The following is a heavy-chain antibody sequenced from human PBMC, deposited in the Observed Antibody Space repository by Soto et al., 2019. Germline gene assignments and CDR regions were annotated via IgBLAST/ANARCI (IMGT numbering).Heavy chain of an antibody. CDR1: GFTFSSYG. Sequence: QVQLVESGGGVVQPGRSLRLSCAASGFTFSSYGMHWVRQAPGKGLEWVAVISYDGSNKYYADSVKGRFTISRDNSKNTLYLQMDGLRAEDTAVYYCAKGRQGMDVWGQGTTVTVSS. J-gene: IGHJ6*02. V-gene: IGHV3-30*18. CDR2: ISYDGSNK. CDR3: AKGRQGMDV.